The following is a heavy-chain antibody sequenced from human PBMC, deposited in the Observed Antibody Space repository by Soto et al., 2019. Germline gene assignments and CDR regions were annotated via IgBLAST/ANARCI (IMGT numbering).Heavy chain of an antibody. V-gene: IGHV4-59*01. CDR3: AREYKLQIGPSHYYYGMDV. CDR2: IYYGSP. D-gene: IGHD2-2*01. Sequence: SETQSVIYTVSGGSISGYYWNWIRQTPGKGLEWIGYIYYGSPNYNPSLQSRVTISDSTSKNQFSLKLSSVTAADTAVYYCAREYKLQIGPSHYYYGMDVWGQGTTVTVSS. CDR1: GGSISGYY. J-gene: IGHJ6*02.